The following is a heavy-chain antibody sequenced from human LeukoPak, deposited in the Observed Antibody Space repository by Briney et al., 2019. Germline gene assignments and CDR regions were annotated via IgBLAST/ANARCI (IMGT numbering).Heavy chain of an antibody. D-gene: IGHD5-18*01. CDR2: IYYSGST. CDR1: GVSISSYY. CDR3: ARDSMRAAMVRRNYGMDV. V-gene: IGHV4-59*01. Sequence: SETLSLTCTVSGVSISSYYWSWIRQPPGKGLEWIGYIYYSGSTNYNPSLKSRVTISVDTSKNQFSLKLSSVTAADTAVYYCARDSMRAAMVRRNYGMDVWGKGTTVTVSS. J-gene: IGHJ6*04.